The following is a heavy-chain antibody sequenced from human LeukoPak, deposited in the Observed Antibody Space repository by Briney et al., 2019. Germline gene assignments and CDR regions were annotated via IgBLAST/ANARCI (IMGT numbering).Heavy chain of an antibody. CDR1: GGSITSSSYF. CDR2: IYYIGST. D-gene: IGHD6-19*01. CDR3: GLSPYTSGWHWNLDL. Sequence: PSETLSLTCTVSGGSITSSSYFWGWIRQPPGKGLEWIGSIYYIGSTYYNPSLRSRVTMSLDTSKDQLSLKVNSVTAADTAVYYCGLSPYTSGWHWNLDLWGRGTLVTVSS. J-gene: IGHJ2*01. V-gene: IGHV4-39*07.